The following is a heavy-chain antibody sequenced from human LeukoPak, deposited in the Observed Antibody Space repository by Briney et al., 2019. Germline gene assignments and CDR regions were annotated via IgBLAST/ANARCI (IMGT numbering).Heavy chain of an antibody. D-gene: IGHD6-19*01. CDR1: GGSISSSNW. V-gene: IGHV4-4*02. CDR3: ARREWLVQGTFNWFDP. Sequence: SETLSLTCAVSGGSISSSNWWSWVRPPPGKGLEWIGEIYHSGSTNYNPSLKSRVTISVDKSNNQFSLKLSSMTAADPAVYYCARREWLVQGTFNWFDPWGPGTLVTVSS. CDR2: IYHSGST. J-gene: IGHJ5*02.